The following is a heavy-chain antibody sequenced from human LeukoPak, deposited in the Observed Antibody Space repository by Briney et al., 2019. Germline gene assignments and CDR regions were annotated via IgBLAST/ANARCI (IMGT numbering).Heavy chain of an antibody. CDR2: IKQDGSEK. CDR3: AKPPHLWGPTKEN. D-gene: IGHD5-12*01. V-gene: IGHV3-7*03. Sequence: GGSLRLSCAASGFTFSSYWMSWVRQAPGKGLEWVANIKQDGSEKYYVDSVKGRFTISRDNSKNTLYLQMNSLRAEDTAVYYCAKPPHLWGPTKENWGQGTLVTVSS. CDR1: GFTFSSYW. J-gene: IGHJ4*02.